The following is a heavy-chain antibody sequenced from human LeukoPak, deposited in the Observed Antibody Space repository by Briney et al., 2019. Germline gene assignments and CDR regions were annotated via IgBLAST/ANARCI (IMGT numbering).Heavy chain of an antibody. Sequence: GRSLRLSCAASGFTFSSYAMHWVRQAPGKGLEWVAVISYDGSNKYYADSVKGRFTISRDISKNTLYLQMNSLRAEDTAVYYCARTPVPYCSSTSCYADWFDPWGQGTLVTVSS. CDR3: ARTPVPYCSSTSCYADWFDP. CDR2: ISYDGSNK. CDR1: GFTFSSYA. J-gene: IGHJ5*02. D-gene: IGHD2-2*01. V-gene: IGHV3-30*04.